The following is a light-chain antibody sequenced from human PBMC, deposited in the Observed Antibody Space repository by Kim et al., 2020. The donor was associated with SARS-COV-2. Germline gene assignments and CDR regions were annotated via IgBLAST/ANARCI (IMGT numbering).Light chain of an antibody. CDR3: AAWDGRLNAYV. Sequence: QGVSLTRSETMSNIGGNNVNWHQHIPGSAPRLLIPTKKLSPSGIPDRFASSQSDTSASLAISRLQSDDEADYYCAAWDGRLNAYVFGTGTKVTVL. CDR1: MSNIGGNN. J-gene: IGLJ1*01. CDR2: TKK. V-gene: IGLV1-44*01.